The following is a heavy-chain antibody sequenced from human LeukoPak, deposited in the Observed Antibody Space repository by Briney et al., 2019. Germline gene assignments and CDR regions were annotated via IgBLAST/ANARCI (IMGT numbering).Heavy chain of an antibody. V-gene: IGHV1-18*01. CDR2: VSAHNGHT. CDR3: ASHCLYCGADFYFDY. D-gene: IGHD2-21*02. J-gene: IGHJ4*02. CDR1: GYTFTSYD. Sequence: ASVKVSCKASGYTFTSYDISWVRQAPGQGLEWMGWVSAHNGHTNYAQKFQGRVTMTTDTPTSTAYLELRSLRSDDTAVYYCASHCLYCGADFYFDYWGQGTLVTVSS.